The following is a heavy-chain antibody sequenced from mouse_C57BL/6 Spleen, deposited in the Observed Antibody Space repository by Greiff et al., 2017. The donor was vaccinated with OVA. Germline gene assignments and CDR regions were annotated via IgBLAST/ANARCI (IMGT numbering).Heavy chain of an antibody. CDR2: IIIFIITI. CDR3: ARPSSYGYFDV. D-gene: IGHD1-1*01. Sequence: VESWGFFFPPASSLPLSPASSFFPFLSSFLPFFLPAPSPFLSFFSYIIIFIITIYYADTVKGRFTISRDNAKNTLFLQMTSLRSEDTAMYYCARPSSYGYFDVWGTGTTVTVSS. CDR1: FFPFLSSF. V-gene: IGHV5-17*01. J-gene: IGHJ1*03.